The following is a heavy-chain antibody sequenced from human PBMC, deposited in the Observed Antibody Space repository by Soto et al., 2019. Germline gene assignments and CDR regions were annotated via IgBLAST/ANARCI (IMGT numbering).Heavy chain of an antibody. CDR3: VITSGDSSGYYFDY. J-gene: IGHJ4*01. D-gene: IGHD3-22*01. CDR2: INPSGGST. V-gene: IGHV1-46*03. CDR1: GYTFTSYY. Sequence: GASVKVSCKASGYTFTSYYMHWVRQAPGQGLEWMGIINPSGGSTSYAQKFQGRVTMTKDTSTNTAYMELSSLRSEDTAVYYCVITSGDSSGYYFDYWGHGTLVTV.